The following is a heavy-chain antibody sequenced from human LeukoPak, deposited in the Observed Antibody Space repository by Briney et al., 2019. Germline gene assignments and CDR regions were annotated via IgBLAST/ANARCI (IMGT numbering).Heavy chain of an antibody. CDR2: INHSGST. CDR3: ARGSRIVVVTAKSHYFDY. J-gene: IGHJ4*02. CDR1: GGSISSSSYY. V-gene: IGHV4-39*07. Sequence: SETLSLTCTVSGGSISSSSYYWGWIRQPPGKGLEWIGEINHSGSTNYNPSLKSRVTISVDTSKNQFSLKLSSVTAADTAVYYCARGSRIVVVTAKSHYFDYWGQGTLVTVSS. D-gene: IGHD2-21*02.